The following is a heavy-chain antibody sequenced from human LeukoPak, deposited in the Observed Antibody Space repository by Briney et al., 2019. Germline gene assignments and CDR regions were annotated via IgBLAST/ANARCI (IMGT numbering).Heavy chain of an antibody. CDR2: VSSDGGTK. V-gene: IGHV3-30*03. CDR1: KFTFSNYG. Sequence: GGSLRLSCTASKFTFSNYGMQWVRQAPGKGLEWVAVVSSDGGTKYYADSVKGRFTISKDNAKNTVYLQMNSLRAEDTAVYYCVSFYETYWGRGTLVTVSS. CDR3: VSFYETY. J-gene: IGHJ4*02. D-gene: IGHD2/OR15-2a*01.